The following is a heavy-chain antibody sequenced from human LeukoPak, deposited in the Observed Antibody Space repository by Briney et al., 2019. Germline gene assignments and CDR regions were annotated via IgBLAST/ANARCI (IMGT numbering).Heavy chain of an antibody. D-gene: IGHD3-9*01. Sequence: PSGTLSLTCAVSGGSISSDNWWSWVRQPPGKGLEWIGGIYHSGNTNYNPSLKSRVTISVDKSKNQFSLKLSSVTAADTAVYYCARVSGSLRSFDRGTPYFFDYWGQGTLVTVSS. V-gene: IGHV4-4*02. CDR2: IYHSGNT. CDR3: ARVSGSLRSFDRGTPYFFDY. CDR1: GGSISSDNW. J-gene: IGHJ4*02.